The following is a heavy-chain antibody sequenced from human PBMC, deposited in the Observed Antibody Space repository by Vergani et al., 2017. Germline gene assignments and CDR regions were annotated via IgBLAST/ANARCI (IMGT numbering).Heavy chain of an antibody. V-gene: IGHV3-30*02. Sequence: QVQLVESGGGVVQPGGSLRLSCAASGFTFSSYGMHWVRQAPGKGLEWVAFIRYDGSNKYYADSVKGRFTISRDNSKNTLYLQMNSLRAEDTAVYYCTRAGDFEVYFDLWGRGTLVTVSS. J-gene: IGHJ2*01. CDR2: IRYDGSNK. CDR1: GFTFSSYG. CDR3: TRAGDFEVYFDL. D-gene: IGHD4-17*01.